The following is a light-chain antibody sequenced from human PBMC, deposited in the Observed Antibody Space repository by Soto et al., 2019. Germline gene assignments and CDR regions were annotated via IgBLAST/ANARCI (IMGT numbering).Light chain of an antibody. CDR1: QRVSGGF. Sequence: IVCPQSPATLSLSPGERATLYCGASQRVSGGFLAWYQQKPGLAPRLILYDTSFRATGIPDRFSGSGSGTDFTLTISRLDPEDFAVYYCQQYGSSPSFGQGTKVYIK. V-gene: IGKV3D-20*01. J-gene: IGKJ1*01. CDR3: QQYGSSPS. CDR2: DTS.